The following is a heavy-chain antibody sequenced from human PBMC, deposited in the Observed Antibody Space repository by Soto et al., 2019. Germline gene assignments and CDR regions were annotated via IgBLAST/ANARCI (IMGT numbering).Heavy chain of an antibody. CDR2: ISYHGSDK. J-gene: IGHJ4*02. V-gene: IGHV3-30*18. D-gene: IGHD4-17*01. CDR3: AKDHLTTTVTTVGY. CDR1: GFTFSNYG. Sequence: QVQLVESGGGVVQPGRSLRLSCAASGFTFSNYGMHWVRQAPGKGLEWVAVISYHGSDKYYADSVKGRFTISTDNSKNTLYLQMDSLRAGDTAVYYCAKDHLTTTVTTVGYWGQGTLVTVSS.